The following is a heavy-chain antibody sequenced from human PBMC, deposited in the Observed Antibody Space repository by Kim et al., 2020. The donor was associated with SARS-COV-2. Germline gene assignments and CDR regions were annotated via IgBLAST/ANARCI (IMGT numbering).Heavy chain of an antibody. CDR3: ATTLKGTGTFDY. D-gene: IGHD1-1*01. CDR2: ISGSGGST. CDR1: GFTFSSYA. Sequence: GGSLRLSCAASGFTFSSYAMSWVRQAPGKGLEWVSAISGSGGSTYYADSVKGRFTISRDNSKNTLYLQMNSLRAEDTAVYYCATTLKGTGTFDYWGQGTLVTVSS. V-gene: IGHV3-23*01. J-gene: IGHJ4*02.